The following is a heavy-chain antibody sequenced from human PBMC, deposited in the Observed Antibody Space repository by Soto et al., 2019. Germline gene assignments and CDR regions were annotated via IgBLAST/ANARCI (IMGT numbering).Heavy chain of an antibody. CDR2: INAGNGDT. D-gene: IGHD3-16*01. CDR3: VGSAGGSPPWFDI. Sequence: QVQLAQSGAEVEKPGASVKVSCKASGYTFITYALHWVRQAPGQRLEWLGWINAGNGDTKYSQNFQGSVTITRDISATTAYMELSSLRSEDTAVYYCVGSAGGSPPWFDIWGQGTMVTVSS. J-gene: IGHJ3*02. V-gene: IGHV1-3*01. CDR1: GYTFITYA.